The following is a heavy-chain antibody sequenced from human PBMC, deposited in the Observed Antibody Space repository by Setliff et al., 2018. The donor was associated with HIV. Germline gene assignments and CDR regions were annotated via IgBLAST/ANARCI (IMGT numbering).Heavy chain of an antibody. J-gene: IGHJ4*02. CDR2: IHTSGST. CDR1: GGSINSDSYY. V-gene: IGHV4-61*09. Sequence: PSETLSLTCTVFGGSINSDSYYWTWIRQPAGKGLEWIGHIHTSGSTNYNPSLKSRVTISIDTSKNQFSLKLRSATATDTALYYCARVSSSYYFLGAFDSWGQGTLGTVSS. CDR3: ARVSSSYYFLGAFDS. D-gene: IGHD6-13*01.